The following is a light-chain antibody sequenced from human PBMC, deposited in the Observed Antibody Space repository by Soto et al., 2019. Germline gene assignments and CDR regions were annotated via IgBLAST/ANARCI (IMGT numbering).Light chain of an antibody. Sequence: QSALTQPASVSGSPGQSITISCTGTSSDVGYYNYVSWYQKHPGKAPKLMIYGVSKRPSGVSNRFSGSKSGNTASLTISGLQAEDEADYYCSSYTGSSTLYVFGTGTKLTVL. V-gene: IGLV2-14*01. CDR3: SSYTGSSTLYV. J-gene: IGLJ1*01. CDR1: SSDVGYYNY. CDR2: GVS.